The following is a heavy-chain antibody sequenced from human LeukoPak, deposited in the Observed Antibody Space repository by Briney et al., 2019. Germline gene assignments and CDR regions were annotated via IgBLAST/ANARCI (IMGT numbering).Heavy chain of an antibody. CDR2: IHYSGST. Sequence: PSETLSLTCTVSGDSINNYYWNWIRHPPGKGLEWIGYIHYSGSTTSNPSLKSRVTISIDTSKNQFCLKLSSVSAADTAVYCCARDYDNSGHYYYHMDVWGKGTTVTVSS. CDR3: ARDYDNSGHYYYHMDV. V-gene: IGHV4-59*01. CDR1: GDSINNYY. D-gene: IGHD3-22*01. J-gene: IGHJ6*03.